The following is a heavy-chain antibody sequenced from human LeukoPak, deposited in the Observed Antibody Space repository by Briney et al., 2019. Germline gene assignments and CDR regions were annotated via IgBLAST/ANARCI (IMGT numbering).Heavy chain of an antibody. CDR3: ARRYPYERLYYFDY. CDR2: IYYSGST. V-gene: IGHV4-39*01. J-gene: IGHJ4*02. Sequence: SETLSLTCTVSGGSISSSSYYWGWIRQPPGKGLEWIGSIYYSGSTYYNPSPKSRVTISVDTSKNQFSLKLSSVTAADTAVYYCARRYPYERLYYFDYWGQGTLVTVSS. D-gene: IGHD3-22*01. CDR1: GGSISSSSYY.